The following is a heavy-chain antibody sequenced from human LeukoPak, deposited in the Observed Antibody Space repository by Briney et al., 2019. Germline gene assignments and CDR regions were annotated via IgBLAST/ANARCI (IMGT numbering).Heavy chain of an antibody. CDR1: GYSISSGYY. V-gene: IGHV4-38-2*02. J-gene: IGHJ4*02. CDR2: IYHSGST. Sequence: SETLSLTCTVSGYSISSGYYWGWIRQPPGKGLEWIGSIYHSGSTYYNPSPKSRVTISVDTSKNQFSLKLSSVTAADTAVYYCAREGETPVDYWGQGTLVTVSS. D-gene: IGHD3-16*01. CDR3: AREGETPVDY.